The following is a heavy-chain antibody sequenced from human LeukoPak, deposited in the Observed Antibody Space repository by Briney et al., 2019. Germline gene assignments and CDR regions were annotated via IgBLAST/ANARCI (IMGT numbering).Heavy chain of an antibody. CDR1: GGTFSSYA. CDR3: ARSRDGYKPGGYLEYFDY. Sequence: SVKVSCKASGGTFSSYAISWVRQAPGQGLEWMGGIIPIFGTANYAQKFQGRVTITADESTSTAYMELSSLRSEDTAVCYCARSRDGYKPGGYLEYFDYWGQGTLVTVSS. CDR2: IIPIFGTA. J-gene: IGHJ4*02. V-gene: IGHV1-69*13. D-gene: IGHD5-24*01.